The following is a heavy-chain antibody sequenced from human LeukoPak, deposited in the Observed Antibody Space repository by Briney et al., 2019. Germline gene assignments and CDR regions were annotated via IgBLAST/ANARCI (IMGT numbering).Heavy chain of an antibody. J-gene: IGHJ3*02. V-gene: IGHV4-39*07. CDR3: ARDYSMVRGVIGARSGAFDI. D-gene: IGHD3-10*01. Sequence: PSETLSLTCTVSRGSISSNSYYWGWIRQPPGKGLEWIGTVSYSGSPYYDPSLESRVTISVDKSKNQFSLKLSSVTAADTAVYYCARDYSMVRGVIGARSGAFDIWGQGTMVTVSS. CDR2: VSYSGSP. CDR1: RGSISSNSYY.